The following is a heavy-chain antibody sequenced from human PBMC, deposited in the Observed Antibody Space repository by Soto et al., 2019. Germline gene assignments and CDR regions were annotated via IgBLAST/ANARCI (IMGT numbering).Heavy chain of an antibody. J-gene: IGHJ4*02. CDR2: ISAYNGNT. V-gene: IGHV1-18*01. D-gene: IGHD3-16*01. CDR1: GYTFTSYG. CDR3: AGLLTFGGVRRLYYFDY. Sequence: QVQLVQSGAEVKKPGASVKVSCKASGYTFTSYGISWVRQAPGQGLEWMGWISAYNGNTNYAQKLQGRATRTTGTSTSTAYMELRSLRSDDTAVYYCAGLLTFGGVRRLYYFDYWGQGTLVTVSS.